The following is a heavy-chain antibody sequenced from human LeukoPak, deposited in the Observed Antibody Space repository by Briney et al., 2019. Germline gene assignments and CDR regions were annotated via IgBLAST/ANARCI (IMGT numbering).Heavy chain of an antibody. Sequence: GGSLRLSCAASGFTLSSYGMHWVRQAPGKGLEWVAFIRYDGSNKYYADSVKGRFTISRDNSKNTLYLQMNSLRAEDTAVYYCAKDFYYYDSSGSTWGQGTLVTVSS. D-gene: IGHD3-22*01. CDR2: IRYDGSNK. V-gene: IGHV3-30*02. J-gene: IGHJ5*02. CDR3: AKDFYYYDSSGST. CDR1: GFTLSSYG.